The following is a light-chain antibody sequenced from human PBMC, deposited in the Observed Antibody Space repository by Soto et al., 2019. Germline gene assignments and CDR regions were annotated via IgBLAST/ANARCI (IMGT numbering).Light chain of an antibody. Sequence: DIQMTQSPSTLSASEGDRVTITCRASQSISDSLAWYQQKPGKAPYLLISDVSSLERGVPSRFSGSGSGTEFTLTISSMQPDDFATYYCQQYNGYSRTFGQGTKVDIK. CDR3: QQYNGYSRT. CDR2: DVS. V-gene: IGKV1-5*01. J-gene: IGKJ1*01. CDR1: QSISDS.